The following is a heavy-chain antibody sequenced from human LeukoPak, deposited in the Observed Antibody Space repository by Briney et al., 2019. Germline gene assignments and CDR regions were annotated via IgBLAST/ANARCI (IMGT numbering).Heavy chain of an antibody. Sequence: GGSLRLSCAVSGITVSNYGMSWIRQAPGKGLEWVAGISGSGGSTHYADSVKGRFTISRDNPRNTLYLQMNSLRPEDTAVYFCAKRGVVIRVILVGFHKEAYYFDSWGQGALVTVSS. CDR2: ISGSGGST. CDR3: AKRGVVIRVILVGFHKEAYYFDS. J-gene: IGHJ4*02. V-gene: IGHV3-23*01. D-gene: IGHD3-22*01. CDR1: GITVSNYG.